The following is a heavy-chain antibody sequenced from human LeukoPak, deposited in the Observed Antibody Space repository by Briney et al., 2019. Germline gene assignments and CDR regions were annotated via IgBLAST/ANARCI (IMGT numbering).Heavy chain of an antibody. J-gene: IGHJ4*02. CDR2: IYYSGST. V-gene: IGHV4-59*01. CDR1: GGSISSYY. CDR3: AREGDSLFDY. Sequence: SETLSLTCTVSGGSISSYYWSWIRQPPGKGLEWIGYIYYSGSTNYNPSLKSRVTLSVDTSKNQFSLKLSSVTAADTAVYYCAREGDSLFDYWGQGTLVTVSS. D-gene: IGHD1-26*01.